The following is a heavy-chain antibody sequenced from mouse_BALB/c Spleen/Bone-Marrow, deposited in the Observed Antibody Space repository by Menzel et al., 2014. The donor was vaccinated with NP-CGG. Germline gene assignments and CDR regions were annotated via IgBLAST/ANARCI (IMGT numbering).Heavy chain of an antibody. V-gene: IGHV5-6-4*01. CDR2: ISSGGSYT. CDR1: GFTFSSYT. J-gene: IGHJ2*01. D-gene: IGHD4-1*01. CDR3: TREDTNWDFDY. Sequence: EVMLVESGGGLVKPGGSLKLSCAASGFTFSSYTMSWVRQTPEKRLEWVATISSGGSYTYYPDSVKGRFTISRDNAKNTLYLQMSSLKSEDTAMYYCTREDTNWDFDYCGQGTTLTVSS.